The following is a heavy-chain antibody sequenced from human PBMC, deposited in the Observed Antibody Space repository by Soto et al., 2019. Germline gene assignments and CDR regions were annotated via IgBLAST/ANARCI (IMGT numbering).Heavy chain of an antibody. CDR3: ARHTHKDLLTGYSGTAFDV. Sequence: GESLKISCKGSGYSFTSYWISWVRQMPGKGLEWMGRIDPSDSYINYSPSFQGHVTFSADKSISSAYLQWSSLKASDTAMYYCARHTHKDLLTGYSGTAFDVWGQGTKVTVSS. CDR2: IDPSDSYI. D-gene: IGHD3-9*01. J-gene: IGHJ3*01. CDR1: GYSFTSYW. V-gene: IGHV5-10-1*01.